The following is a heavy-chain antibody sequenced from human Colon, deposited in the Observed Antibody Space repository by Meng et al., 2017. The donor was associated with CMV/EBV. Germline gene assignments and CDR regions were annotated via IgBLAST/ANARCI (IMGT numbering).Heavy chain of an antibody. D-gene: IGHD3-22*01. V-gene: IGHV3-23*03. J-gene: IGHJ3*02. CDR1: GFPFRTFA. Sequence: SCAASGFPFRTFAMGWVRQAPGKGLQWVSSIYYGGGATHYPDSVKGRFTISRDTSENTVYLQMSSLRVDDTALYYCAKGVTSGSTYRAFDILGQGAKVTVSS. CDR3: AKGVTSGSTYRAFDI. CDR2: IYYGGGAT.